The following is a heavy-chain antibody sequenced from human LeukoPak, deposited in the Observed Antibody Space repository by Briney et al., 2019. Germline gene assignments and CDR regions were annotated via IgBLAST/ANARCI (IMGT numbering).Heavy chain of an antibody. CDR1: GFTFSSYS. D-gene: IGHD4-17*01. Sequence: GGSLRLSCAASGFTFSSYSMNWVRQAPGKGLEWVSSISSSSSCIYYADSVKGRFTISRDNAKNSLYLQMNSLRAEDTAVYYCARSERYGEIDYWGQGTLVTVSS. CDR2: ISSSSSCI. V-gene: IGHV3-21*01. J-gene: IGHJ4*02. CDR3: ARSERYGEIDY.